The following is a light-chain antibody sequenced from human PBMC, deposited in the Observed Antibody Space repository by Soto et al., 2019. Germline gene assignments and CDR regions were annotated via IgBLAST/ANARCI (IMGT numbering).Light chain of an antibody. Sequence: DIQMTQSPSTLSASVGDRVTITCRASQSISSWLAWYQQKPGKAPKLLIYGASSRATGIPDRFSGSGSGTDFTLTISRLEPEDFAVYYCQQYGSSPPVTFGQGTKLEIK. CDR3: QQYGSSPPVT. CDR2: GAS. CDR1: QSISSW. J-gene: IGKJ2*01. V-gene: IGKV1-5*01.